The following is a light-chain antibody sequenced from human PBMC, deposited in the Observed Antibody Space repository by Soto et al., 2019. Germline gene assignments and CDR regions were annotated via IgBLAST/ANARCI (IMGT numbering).Light chain of an antibody. CDR1: QSISGR. Sequence: IQMTQSPSTLSASLGDRVTITCRASQSISGRLAWYQQKPGKAPKLLIYETSNLQSGVPSRFSGSGSATDFTLTISGPQPDDFATYYCQQYSAYPLTFGGGTKVEI. V-gene: IGKV1-5*03. CDR3: QQYSAYPLT. CDR2: ETS. J-gene: IGKJ4*01.